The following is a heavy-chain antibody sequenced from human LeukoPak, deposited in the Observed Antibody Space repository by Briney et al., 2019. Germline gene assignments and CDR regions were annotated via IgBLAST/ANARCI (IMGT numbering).Heavy chain of an antibody. Sequence: PSETLSLTCSVSGGFNTHYYWSWIRQPPGKGLEWIGYIYHSGSTNYNPSLKSRVTISVDTSKNHFSLNLISVTAADTAVYYCARGQWLPVFDFWGQGTLVTVSS. CDR2: IYHSGST. CDR1: GGFNTHYY. J-gene: IGHJ4*02. CDR3: ARGQWLPVFDF. D-gene: IGHD3-22*01. V-gene: IGHV4-59*01.